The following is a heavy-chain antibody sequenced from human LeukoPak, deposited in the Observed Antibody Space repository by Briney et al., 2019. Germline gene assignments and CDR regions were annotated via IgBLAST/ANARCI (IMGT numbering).Heavy chain of an antibody. D-gene: IGHD5-18*01. CDR1: GGSMSSGSYF. CDR2: IYTTGST. J-gene: IGHJ4*02. CDR3: AGSARGYNYGYNDY. V-gene: IGHV4-61*02. Sequence: SETLSLTCTVSGGSMSSGSYFWSWTRQPAGKGLEWVGRIYTTGSTNYNPSLKSRVTISVDTSKNQFSLKLRSVPAADTAIYYCAGSARGYNYGYNDYWGQGTLVTVSS.